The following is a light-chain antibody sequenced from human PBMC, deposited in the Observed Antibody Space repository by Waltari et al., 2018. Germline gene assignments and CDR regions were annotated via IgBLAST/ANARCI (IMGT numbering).Light chain of an antibody. V-gene: IGLV2-11*01. CDR1: SSDVGTYKY. Sequence: QSALTQPRPVSGSPGQSVTIPCTGTSSDVGTYKYVPWYQHPPGKAPKLILFDVTRRPSGVPDRFSGSKSGDTASLTISGLEASDESDYFCCSYAGDSSYVFGTGTTVSVL. J-gene: IGLJ1*01. CDR3: CSYAGDSSYV. CDR2: DVT.